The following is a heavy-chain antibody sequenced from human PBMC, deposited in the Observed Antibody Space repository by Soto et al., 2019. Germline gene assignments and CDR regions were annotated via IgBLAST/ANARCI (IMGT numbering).Heavy chain of an antibody. CDR2: IYYSGST. V-gene: IGHV4-59*11. CDR3: ARLRDRSGTASIYNGMDV. D-gene: IGHD3-22*01. CDR1: GFSLTSHY. Sequence: PSEALSLTCRVSGFSLTSHYWTWIRQSPGKGLEWIGYIYYSGSTNYSPSLKSRLTMSIDTPSNQFPLNLSSVTAADTAIYYCARLRDRSGTASIYNGMDVWGPGTMVTVSS. J-gene: IGHJ6*02.